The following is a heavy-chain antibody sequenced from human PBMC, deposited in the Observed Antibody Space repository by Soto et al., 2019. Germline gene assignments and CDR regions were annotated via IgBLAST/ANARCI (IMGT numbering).Heavy chain of an antibody. D-gene: IGHD3-10*01. V-gene: IGHV4-39*01. J-gene: IGHJ4*02. CDR2: IYYSGST. CDR1: GGSISSSSYY. CDR3: ASAIWFGELLPYTYYFDY. Sequence: SETLSLTCTVSGGSISSSSYYWGWIRQPPGKGLEWIGSIYYSGSTYYNPSLKSRVTISVDTSKNQFSLKLSSVTAADTAVHYCASAIWFGELLPYTYYFDYWGQGTLVTVSS.